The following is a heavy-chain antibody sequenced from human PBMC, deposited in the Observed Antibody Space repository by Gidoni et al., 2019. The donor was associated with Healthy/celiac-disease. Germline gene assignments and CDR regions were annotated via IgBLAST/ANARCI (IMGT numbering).Heavy chain of an antibody. V-gene: IGHV4-31*03. CDR2: IYYSGST. D-gene: IGHD6-6*01. J-gene: IGHJ4*02. CDR1: GCSIRSGGYY. CDR3: ARYSIAARRLFDY. Sequence: HVQLQDSGPVLVKPSQTLSLTCPVSGCSIRSGGYYWSWIRQHPGKGLEWIGYIYYSGSTYYNPSLKSRVTISVDTSKNQFSLKLSSVTAADTAVYYCARYSIAARRLFDYWGQGTLVTVSS.